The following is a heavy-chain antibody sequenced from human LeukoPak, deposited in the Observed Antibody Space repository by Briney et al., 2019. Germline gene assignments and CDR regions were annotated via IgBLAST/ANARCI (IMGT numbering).Heavy chain of an antibody. CDR1: GFTFSSYA. Sequence: GGSLRLSCAASGFTFSSYAMSWVRQAPGKGLEWVSAISGSGGSTYYADSVKGRFTISRDNSKNTLYLQMNSLRAEDTAVYYCAKEENRFGELWRFWRYFDYWGQGTLVTVSS. J-gene: IGHJ4*02. CDR3: AKEENRFGELWRFWRYFDY. CDR2: ISGSGGST. D-gene: IGHD3-10*01. V-gene: IGHV3-23*01.